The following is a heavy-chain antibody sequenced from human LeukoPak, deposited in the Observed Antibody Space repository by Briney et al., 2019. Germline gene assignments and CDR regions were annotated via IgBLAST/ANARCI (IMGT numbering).Heavy chain of an antibody. Sequence: GGSLRLSCAASGFTFSSYGMHWVRQAPGKGLEWVAVIWYDGSNKYYADSVKGRFTISRDNSKNTLYLQMNSLRAEDTAVYYCARDLGYCSGGSCYADFDYWGQGTLVTVSS. CDR3: ARDLGYCSGGSCYADFDY. J-gene: IGHJ4*02. D-gene: IGHD2-15*01. V-gene: IGHV3-33*01. CDR2: IWYDGSNK. CDR1: GFTFSSYG.